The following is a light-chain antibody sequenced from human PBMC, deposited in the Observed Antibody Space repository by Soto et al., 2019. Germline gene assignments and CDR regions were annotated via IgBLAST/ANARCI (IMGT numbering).Light chain of an antibody. CDR1: QSVGSS. V-gene: IGKV3-11*01. CDR3: HQRRNWPPVT. CDR2: DTS. J-gene: IGKJ2*01. Sequence: EIVLTQSPATLSLSPGERATLSCRASQSVGSSLGWYQQKPGQAPRLLIYDTSNRATGIPARFSGSGSGTDFTLTISSLGPEDFAVYYCHQRRNWPPVTFGQGTKLEIK.